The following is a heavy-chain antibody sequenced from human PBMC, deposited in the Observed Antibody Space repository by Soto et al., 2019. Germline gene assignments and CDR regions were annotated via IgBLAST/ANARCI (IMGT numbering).Heavy chain of an antibody. D-gene: IGHD3-10*01. Sequence: QVQLVQSGAEVKKPGASVKVSCKASGYTFSGYYMHWVRQAPGQGLEWMGWINPKSGGTNYAQKFQGWVTMTRDTSISTAYMELSRLRSDDTAVYYCARATMVRGVYYYGMGVWGQGTTVTVSS. CDR1: GYTFSGYY. CDR2: INPKSGGT. J-gene: IGHJ6*02. CDR3: ARATMVRGVYYYGMGV. V-gene: IGHV1-2*04.